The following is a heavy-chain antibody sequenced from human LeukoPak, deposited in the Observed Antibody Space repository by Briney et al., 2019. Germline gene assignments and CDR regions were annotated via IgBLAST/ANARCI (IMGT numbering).Heavy chain of an antibody. CDR2: IYHSGST. CDR1: GGSISSYY. CDR3: ARLAWGRLDY. J-gene: IGHJ4*02. D-gene: IGHD7-27*01. V-gene: IGHV4-59*08. Sequence: SETLSLTCTVSGGSISSYYWSWIRQPPGKGLEWIGYIYHSGSTNYNPSLKSRVNISVDTSKKQFSLKLSSVTAADTAVYYCARLAWGRLDYWGQGTLVTVSS.